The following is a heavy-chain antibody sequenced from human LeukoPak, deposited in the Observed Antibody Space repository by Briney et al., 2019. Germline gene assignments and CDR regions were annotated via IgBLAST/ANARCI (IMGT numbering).Heavy chain of an antibody. D-gene: IGHD2-2*01. CDR2: IIPIFGTA. CDR1: GGTFSSYA. Sequence: ASMKVSCKASGGTFSSYAISWVRQAPGQGLEWMGGIIPIFGTANYAQKFQGRVTITADESTSTAYMELSSLRSEDTAVYYCARLPAAGNIFDYWGQGTLVTVSS. CDR3: ARLPAAGNIFDY. J-gene: IGHJ4*02. V-gene: IGHV1-69*13.